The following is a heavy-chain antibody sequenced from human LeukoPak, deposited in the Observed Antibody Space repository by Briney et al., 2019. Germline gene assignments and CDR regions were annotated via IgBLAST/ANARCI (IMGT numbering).Heavy chain of an antibody. D-gene: IGHD6-19*01. CDR2: IWYDGSNK. J-gene: IGHJ4*02. V-gene: IGHV3-33*06. CDR3: SKDPYSSGWYPFDY. Sequence: GGSLRLSCAASGFTFSSYGMHWVRQAPGKWLEWVAVIWYDGSNKYYADSVKGRFTISRDNSKNTLYLQMSSLRAEDTAVYYCSKDPYSSGWYPFDYWGQGTLVTVSS. CDR1: GFTFSSYG.